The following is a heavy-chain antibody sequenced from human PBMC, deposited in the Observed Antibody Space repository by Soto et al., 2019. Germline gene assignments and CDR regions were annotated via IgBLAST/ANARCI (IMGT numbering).Heavy chain of an antibody. CDR3: ARGPAVDVGPTYFDY. CDR2: TTPVSGTT. J-gene: IGHJ4*02. Sequence: QVQLVQSGAEVKKPGSSVKVSCKAIGGAIASYVISWLRRAPGQGLDWMGGTTPVSGTTTYAQKFKARVTITADESTTTAYMELSSLRSEDTAVYYCARGPAVDVGPTYFDYWGQGTPVTVSP. D-gene: IGHD1-26*01. CDR1: GGAIASYV. V-gene: IGHV1-69*01.